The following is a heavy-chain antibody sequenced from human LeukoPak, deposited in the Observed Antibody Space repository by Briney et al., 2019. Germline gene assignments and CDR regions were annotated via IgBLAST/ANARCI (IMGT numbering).Heavy chain of an antibody. V-gene: IGHV4-39*02. Sequence: ASETLSLTCTVSAGSISSRSHHAGWIRQSRGKGLEWIGSIYLGATTYYNPSRISPLTISVVTSKYHFSLQLRTVTAADTDVYYSVRRYGRGGSTIGAFDSWGQGSLVTVSS. CDR3: VRRYGRGGSTIGAFDS. D-gene: IGHD3-3*01. J-gene: IGHJ5*01. CDR1: AGSISSRSHH. CDR2: IYLGATT.